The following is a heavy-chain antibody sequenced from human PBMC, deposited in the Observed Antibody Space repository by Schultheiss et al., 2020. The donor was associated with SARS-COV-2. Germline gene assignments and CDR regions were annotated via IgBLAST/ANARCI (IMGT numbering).Heavy chain of an antibody. CDR1: GFSLSTSGVG. J-gene: IGHJ4*02. Sequence: SGPTLVKPTQTLTLTCTFSGFSLSTSGVGVGWIRQPPGKALEWLALIYWNDDNRYSPSLQSRLTITKDTSKNQVVLTMTNMDPVDTATYYCARIRTYYDILTAYPVDYYFDYWGQGTLVTVSS. CDR2: IYWNDDN. CDR3: ARIRTYYDILTAYPVDYYFDY. V-gene: IGHV2-5*01. D-gene: IGHD3-9*01.